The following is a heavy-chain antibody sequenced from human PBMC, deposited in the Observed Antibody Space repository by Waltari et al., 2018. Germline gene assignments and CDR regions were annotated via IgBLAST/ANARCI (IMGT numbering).Heavy chain of an antibody. CDR2: IKSKTDGGTT. CDR3: TTARIAAAGTIDY. D-gene: IGHD6-13*01. CDR1: GFTFSNAW. V-gene: IGHV3-15*01. J-gene: IGHJ4*02. Sequence: EVQLVESGGGLVKPGGSLRLSCAASGFTFSNAWMSWVRQAPGKGLEWVGRIKSKTDGGTTDYAAPLKGRFTISRDDSKNTLYLQMNSLKTEDTAVYYCTTARIAAAGTIDYWGQGTLVTVSS.